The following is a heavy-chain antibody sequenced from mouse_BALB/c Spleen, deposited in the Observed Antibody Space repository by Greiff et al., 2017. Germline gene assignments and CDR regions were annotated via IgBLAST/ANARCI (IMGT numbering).Heavy chain of an antibody. D-gene: IGHD2-1*01. CDR2: IWSGGST. J-gene: IGHJ4*01. CDR3: ARRGYYGNDYAMDY. Sequence: QVHVKQSGPGLVQPSQSLSITCTVSGFSLTSYGVHWVRQSRGKGLEWLGVIWSGGSTDYNAAFISRLSISKDNSKSQVFFKMNSLQADDTAIYYCARRGYYGNDYAMDYWGQGTSVTVSS. CDR1: GFSLTSYG. V-gene: IGHV2-4-1*01.